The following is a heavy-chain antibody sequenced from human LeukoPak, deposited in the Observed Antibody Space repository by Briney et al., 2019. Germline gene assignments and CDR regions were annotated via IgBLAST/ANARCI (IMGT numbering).Heavy chain of an antibody. CDR3: ARTVALYSFEY. Sequence: PSQTLSLTCAISGVIFSSYSAGWHWVRQSPSRGLEWLGRTYYRSKWYNDYTLSVKSRITINPDTSKNHFSLHLNSVTPEDTAIYYYARTVALYSFEYWGPGTLVTVSS. D-gene: IGHD6-19*01. V-gene: IGHV6-1*01. CDR1: GVIFSSYSAG. J-gene: IGHJ4*02. CDR2: TYYRSKWYN.